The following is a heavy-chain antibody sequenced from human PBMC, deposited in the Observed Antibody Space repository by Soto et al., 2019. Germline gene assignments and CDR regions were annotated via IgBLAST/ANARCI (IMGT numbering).Heavy chain of an antibody. CDR2: IYYSGST. CDR1: GGSISSYY. CDR3: AGRYGDCFDF. V-gene: IGHV4-59*08. D-gene: IGHD4-17*01. J-gene: IGHJ4*02. Sequence: SETLSLTCTVSGGSISSYYWSWIRQPPGKGLEWIGYIYYSGSTNYNPSLKSRVTISVDTSKNQFPLKLSSVTAADTAVYYCAGRYGDCFDFWGQGTLVTVSS.